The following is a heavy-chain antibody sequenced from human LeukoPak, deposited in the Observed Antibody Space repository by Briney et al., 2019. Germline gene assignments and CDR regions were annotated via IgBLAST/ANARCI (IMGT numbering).Heavy chain of an antibody. CDR3: AKLGYYYDSSGAYYFDY. CDR2: ISGSGGST. CDR1: GFTFSSYA. Sequence: PGGSLRLSCAASGFTFSSYAVSWVRQAPGKGLEWVSAISGSGGSTYYADSVKGRFTISRDNSKNTLYLQMNSLRAEDTAVYYCAKLGYYYDSSGAYYFDYWGQGTLVTVSS. V-gene: IGHV3-23*01. J-gene: IGHJ4*02. D-gene: IGHD3-22*01.